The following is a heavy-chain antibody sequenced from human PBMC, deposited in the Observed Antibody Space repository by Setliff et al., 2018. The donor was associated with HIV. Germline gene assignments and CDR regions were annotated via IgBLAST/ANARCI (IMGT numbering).Heavy chain of an antibody. Sequence: ASVKVSCKTSGYIFINYYVTWVRQAPGQGLEWVGQISPYNGEVRYAQRFQGRVTMTTHTSTTTAYMELRSLGSDDTAIYFCATMQFGDFDYWGQGTLVTVSS. J-gene: IGHJ4*02. CDR3: ATMQFGDFDY. D-gene: IGHD3-10*01. CDR2: ISPYNGEV. V-gene: IGHV1-18*01. CDR1: GYIFINYY.